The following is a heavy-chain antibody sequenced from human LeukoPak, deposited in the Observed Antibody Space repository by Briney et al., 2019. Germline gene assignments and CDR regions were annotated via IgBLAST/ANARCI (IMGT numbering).Heavy chain of an antibody. V-gene: IGHV4-59*01. CDR3: ARGGVSGGWLQGSYYFDY. CDR1: GGSISSYY. CDR2: IYYSGSA. J-gene: IGHJ4*02. Sequence: SETLSLTCTVSGGSISSYYWSWIRQPPGKGLEWIGYIYYSGSANYNPSLKSRVTISVDTSKNQFSLKLSSVTAADTAVYYCARGGVSGGWLQGSYYFDYWGQGTLVTVSS. D-gene: IGHD5-12*01.